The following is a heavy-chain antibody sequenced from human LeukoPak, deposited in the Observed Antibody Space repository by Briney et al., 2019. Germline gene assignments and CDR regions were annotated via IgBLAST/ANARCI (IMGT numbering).Heavy chain of an antibody. Sequence: ASVKVSCKASGYTFTSYAMNWVRQAPGQGLEWMGWINTNTGNPTYAQGFTGRFVFSLDTSVSTAYLQISSLEAEDTAVYYCARAGYDFWSGLSQLGGFYYYYYYMDVWGKGTTVTVSS. J-gene: IGHJ6*03. CDR2: INTNTGNP. D-gene: IGHD3-3*01. V-gene: IGHV7-4-1*02. CDR3: ARAGYDFWSGLSQLGGFYYYYYYMDV. CDR1: GYTFTSYA.